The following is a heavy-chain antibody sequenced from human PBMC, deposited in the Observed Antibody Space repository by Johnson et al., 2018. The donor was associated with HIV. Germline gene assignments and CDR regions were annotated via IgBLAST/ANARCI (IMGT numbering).Heavy chain of an antibody. Sequence: VQLVESGGGLVQPGGSLRLSCAASGFTFSSYDMHWVRQATGKGLEWVSAIGTAGDTYYPGSVKGRFTISRENAKNSLYLQMNSLRAEDTAVYYCATGPEYQLCWGADAFDIWGQGTMVTVSS. CDR2: IGTAGDT. V-gene: IGHV3-13*01. CDR1: GFTFSSYD. CDR3: ATGPEYQLCWGADAFDI. D-gene: IGHD2-2*01. J-gene: IGHJ3*02.